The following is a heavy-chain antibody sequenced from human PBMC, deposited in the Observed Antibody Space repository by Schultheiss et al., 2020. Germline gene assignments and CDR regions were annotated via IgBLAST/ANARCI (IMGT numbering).Heavy chain of an antibody. V-gene: IGHV4-34*01. Sequence: SETLSLTCAVYGGSFSGYYWSWIRQPPGKGLEWIGEINHSGSTNYNPSLKSRVTISVDTSKNQFSLKLSSVTAADTAVYYCARKVSGYYYDSSGSLDPWGQGTVVTVSS. CDR2: INHSGST. D-gene: IGHD3-22*01. CDR1: GGSFSGYY. CDR3: ARKVSGYYYDSSGSLDP. J-gene: IGHJ5*02.